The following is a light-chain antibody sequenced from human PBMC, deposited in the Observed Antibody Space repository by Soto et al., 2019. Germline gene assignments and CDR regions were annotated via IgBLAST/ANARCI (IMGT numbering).Light chain of an antibody. V-gene: IGKV3-20*01. CDR3: HQYGSSPLIT. Sequence: EIVLTQSPGTLSLSPGERATLSCRASQSVSSSHLAWYQQKPGQAPRLLIYGANRATGIPDRFSGSGSGTDFTLPISRLEPEDFAVYYCHQYGSSPLITFGGGTKVEVK. CDR2: GA. J-gene: IGKJ4*01. CDR1: QSVSSSH.